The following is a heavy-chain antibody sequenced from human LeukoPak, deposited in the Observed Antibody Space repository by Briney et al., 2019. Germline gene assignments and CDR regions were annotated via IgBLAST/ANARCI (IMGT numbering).Heavy chain of an antibody. V-gene: IGHV1-69*05. CDR2: IIPIFGTA. J-gene: IGHJ5*02. D-gene: IGHD3-3*01. CDR3: ARNSIWSGYYNSNWFDP. CDR1: GGTFSSYA. Sequence: ASVKVSCKASGGTFSSYAISWVRQAPGQGLEWMEGIIPIFGTANYAQKFQGRVTITTDESTSTAYMELSSLRSEDTAVYYCARNSIWSGYYNSNWFDPWGQGTLVTVSS.